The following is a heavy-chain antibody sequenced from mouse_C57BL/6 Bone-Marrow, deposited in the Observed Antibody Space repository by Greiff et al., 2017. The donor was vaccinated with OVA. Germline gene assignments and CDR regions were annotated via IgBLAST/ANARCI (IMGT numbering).Heavy chain of an antibody. Sequence: VQLQQPGAELVKPGASVKLSCKASGYTFTSYWMPWVKQRPGQGLEWIGEIDPSDSYTNYNQKFKGKATLTVDTSSSTAYMQLSSLTSEDSAVYYCARLIITTVEAYWGQGTLVTVSA. CDR2: IDPSDSYT. D-gene: IGHD1-1*01. J-gene: IGHJ3*01. V-gene: IGHV1-50*01. CDR3: ARLIITTVEAY. CDR1: GYTFTSYW.